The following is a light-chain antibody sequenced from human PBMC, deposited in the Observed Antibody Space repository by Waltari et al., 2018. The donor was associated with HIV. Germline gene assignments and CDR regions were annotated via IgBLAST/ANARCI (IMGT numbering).Light chain of an antibody. CDR2: SAS. V-gene: IGKV3-20*01. J-gene: IGKJ1*01. Sequence: EIVLTQSPSLLSLSPGERTTLSCRASQSVGGNSLAWFRQKAGQPPRLLIYSASNRATGVPDRFSGSGSGRDFSLIISRLEPEDFAVYFCQQYDESPVTFGQGTRVEF. CDR3: QQYDESPVT. CDR1: QSVGGNS.